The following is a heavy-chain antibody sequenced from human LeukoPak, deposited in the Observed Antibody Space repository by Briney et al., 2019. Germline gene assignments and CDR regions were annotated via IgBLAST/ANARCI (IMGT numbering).Heavy chain of an antibody. CDR3: AKYERNDFRKEFDS. D-gene: IGHD1-1*01. Sequence: GGSLRLSCVVSGFTFRSHAMTWVRQGPGKGLEWVSGISASGYNTNYADSVKGRFTISRDNSKNTLYLQMNNLRAEGTAVYYCAKYERNDFRKEFDSWGQGTLVTVSS. V-gene: IGHV3-23*01. J-gene: IGHJ4*02. CDR1: GFTFRSHA. CDR2: ISASGYNT.